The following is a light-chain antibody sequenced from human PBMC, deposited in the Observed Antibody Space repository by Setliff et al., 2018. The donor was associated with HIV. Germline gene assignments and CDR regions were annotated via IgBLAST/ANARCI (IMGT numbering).Light chain of an antibody. Sequence: GGYNYVSWYQQQRGKAPKLIIYDVTHRPSGVSHRFSASKSGNTASLTISGLQAEDEADYFCSSYTASSTLYVFGTGTKVTVL. CDR3: SSYTASSTLYV. V-gene: IGLV2-14*03. J-gene: IGLJ1*01. CDR1: GGYNY. CDR2: DVT.